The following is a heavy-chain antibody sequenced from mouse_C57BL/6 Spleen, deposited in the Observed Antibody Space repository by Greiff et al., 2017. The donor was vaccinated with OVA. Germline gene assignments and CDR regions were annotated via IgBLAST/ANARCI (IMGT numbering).Heavy chain of an antibody. Sequence: EVQLQQSGPELVKPGASVKISCKASGYSFTGYYMNWVKQSPEKSLEWIGEINPSTGGTTYNQKFKAKATLTVDKSSSTAYMQLKSLTSEDSAVYYCATRSFDYWGQGTTLTVSS. CDR1: GYSFTGYY. V-gene: IGHV1-42*01. J-gene: IGHJ2*01. CDR2: INPSTGGT. CDR3: ATRSFDY.